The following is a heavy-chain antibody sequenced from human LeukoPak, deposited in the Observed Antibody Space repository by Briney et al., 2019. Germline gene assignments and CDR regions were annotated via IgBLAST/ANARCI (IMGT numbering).Heavy chain of an antibody. V-gene: IGHV4-30-2*01. D-gene: IGHD6-19*01. J-gene: IGHJ4*02. CDR3: ARDHPAVAEVFDY. CDR1: GGSISSGGYS. Sequence: SETLSLTCAVSGGSISSGGYSWSWIRQPPGKGLEWIGYIYHSGSTYYNPSLKSRVTISVDRSKNQFSLKLSSVTAADTAVYYCARDHPAVAEVFDYWGQGTLVTVSS. CDR2: IYHSGST.